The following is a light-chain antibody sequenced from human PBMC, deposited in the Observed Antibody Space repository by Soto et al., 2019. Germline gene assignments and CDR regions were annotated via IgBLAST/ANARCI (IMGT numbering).Light chain of an antibody. Sequence: EIVMTQSPATLSVSLGERVTLSCRASQSVFSSLAWYQQKPGQAPRLLIYGAATRPIGIPARFSGSGSGTEFTLTISSLQSEDCAVYYCQQYHSWPAFGRWTRVEIK. CDR1: QSVFSS. J-gene: IGKJ4*02. CDR3: QQYHSWPA. CDR2: GAA. V-gene: IGKV3-15*01.